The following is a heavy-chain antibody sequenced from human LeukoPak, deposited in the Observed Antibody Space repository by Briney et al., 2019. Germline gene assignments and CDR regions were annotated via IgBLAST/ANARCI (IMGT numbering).Heavy chain of an antibody. J-gene: IGHJ4*02. V-gene: IGHV4-34*01. D-gene: IGHD3-10*01. CDR1: GGSFSGYY. CDR2: INQGGTT. CDR3: ARVSPYYFGYGYFDS. Sequence: TSETLSLTCVVYGGSFSGYYWSWIRHPPGKGLEWIGEINQGGTTNYNPSLKSRVTISIDTSKNNFYLTLTPMTATDTALYYFARVSPYYFGYGYFDSWGQGTRVTVSS.